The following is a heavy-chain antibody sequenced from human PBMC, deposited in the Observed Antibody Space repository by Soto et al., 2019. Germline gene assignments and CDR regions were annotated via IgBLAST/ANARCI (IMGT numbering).Heavy chain of an antibody. Sequence: PSETLSLTCTVSGGSINNHYWSWIRQPPGQGLEWIGYIYYSGSTNYNPSLKSRVTMSVDTSKNQFSLKLSFLTAADTAIYYCARANWFFDYWGQGTLVTVSS. CDR3: ARANWFFDY. J-gene: IGHJ4*02. D-gene: IGHD7-27*01. V-gene: IGHV4-59*11. CDR1: GGSINNHY. CDR2: IYYSGST.